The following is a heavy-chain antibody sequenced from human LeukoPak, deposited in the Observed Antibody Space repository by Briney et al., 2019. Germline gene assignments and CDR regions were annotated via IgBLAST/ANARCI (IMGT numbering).Heavy chain of an antibody. CDR2: IIPIFGTA. CDR3: AREYSSPGPFDY. V-gene: IGHV1-69*13. Sequence: EASVKVSCKASGGTFSSYAISWVRQAPGQGLEWMGGIIPIFGTANYAQKFQGRVTITADESTSTAYMELSSLRSEDTAVYYCAREYSSPGPFDYWGQGTLVTGSS. J-gene: IGHJ4*02. D-gene: IGHD6-13*01. CDR1: GGTFSSYA.